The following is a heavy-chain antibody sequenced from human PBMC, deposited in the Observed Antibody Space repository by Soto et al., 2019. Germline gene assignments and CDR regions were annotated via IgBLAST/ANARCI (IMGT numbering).Heavy chain of an antibody. D-gene: IGHD3-22*01. CDR1: GYTFTSNY. CDR3: ARDRRHSSGLLDN. CDR2: SNPSGGVT. V-gene: IGHV1-46*01. Sequence: QVQLVQSGAEVKMPGASVKLSCKASGYTFTSNYIHWVRQAPGRGLEWMGISNPSGGVTSHNYAQKFQGRVTMTVDTSTTTVYMELSRLRSEDTAVYYCARDRRHSSGLLDNWGQGALVTVSS. J-gene: IGHJ4*02.